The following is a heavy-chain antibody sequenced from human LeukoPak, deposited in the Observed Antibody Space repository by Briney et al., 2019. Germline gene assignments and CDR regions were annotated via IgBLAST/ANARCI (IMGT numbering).Heavy chain of an antibody. D-gene: IGHD3-16*01. CDR1: GGSISSYY. V-gene: IGHV4-59*01. CDR3: ARVLARDWGRGLDY. J-gene: IGHJ4*02. Sequence: SETLSLTCTVSGGSISSYYWSWIRQPPGKGMEWIGYIYYSGSTNYNPSLKSRVTMSVDTSKNQFSLKLSSVTAADTAVYYCARVLARDWGRGLDYWGQGTLVTVPS. CDR2: IYYSGST.